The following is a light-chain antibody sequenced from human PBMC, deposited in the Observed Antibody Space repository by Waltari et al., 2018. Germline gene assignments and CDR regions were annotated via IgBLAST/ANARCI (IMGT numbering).Light chain of an antibody. V-gene: IGLV3-21*01. CDR1: NIGRTT. CDR3: QVWDTRSDHWV. J-gene: IGLJ3*02. Sequence: SYVLTQPPSVSVAPGEPARMTCGGHNIGRTTVHWYQQMSGQAPVLVIFDNYDRPSGIPERFSGSNSGNTATLTINRVEAGDEADYYCQVWDTRSDHWVFGGGTKLTVL. CDR2: DNY.